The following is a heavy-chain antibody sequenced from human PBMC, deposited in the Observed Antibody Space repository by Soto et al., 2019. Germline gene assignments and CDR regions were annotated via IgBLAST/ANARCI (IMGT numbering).Heavy chain of an antibody. CDR2: ISFDGKNR. CDR3: AKRGGVVGGSEHPFFEY. Sequence: QVQLVESGGGVVQPGKSLRLSCAASGFIFSNYGMHWVRQAPGKGLEWVALISFDGKNRNYADYVKGRFTIYRDNPKNTRYLEMNSLRPEDTAFYYCAKRGGVVGGSEHPFFEYWGQGTLVTVSS. V-gene: IGHV3-30*18. CDR1: GFIFSNYG. D-gene: IGHD2-15*01. J-gene: IGHJ4*02.